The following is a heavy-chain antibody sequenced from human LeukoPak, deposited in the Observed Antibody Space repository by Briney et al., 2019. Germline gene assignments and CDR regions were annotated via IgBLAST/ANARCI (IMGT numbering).Heavy chain of an antibody. CDR1: GFTFSTYG. CDR2: IWYDGSNK. Sequence: GRSLRLSCAASGFTFSTYGMHWVRQAPGKGLEWVAVIWYDGSNKYYADSVRGRFTISRDNSKNTLYLQMNSLRAEDTAVYYCARETDNDSWSWDIWGQGTMVTVSS. D-gene: IGHD6-13*01. J-gene: IGHJ3*02. CDR3: ARETDNDSWSWDI. V-gene: IGHV3-33*01.